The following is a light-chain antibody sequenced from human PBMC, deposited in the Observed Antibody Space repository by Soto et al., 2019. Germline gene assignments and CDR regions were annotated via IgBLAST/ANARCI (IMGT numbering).Light chain of an antibody. CDR2: DVS. J-gene: IGLJ1*01. Sequence: QSALTQPASVSGSPGQSITISCTGTSSDVGGYNSVSWYQQHPGKAPKVMIYDVSYRPSGVSNRFSGSKSGNTASLTISGLQAEDEADYYCSSYTSAITRVFGTGTQLTVL. CDR3: SSYTSAITRV. V-gene: IGLV2-14*01. CDR1: SSDVGGYNS.